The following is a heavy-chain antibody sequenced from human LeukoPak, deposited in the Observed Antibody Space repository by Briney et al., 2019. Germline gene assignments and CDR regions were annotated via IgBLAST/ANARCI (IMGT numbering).Heavy chain of an antibody. CDR3: ARVFGSWFYFDL. CDR2: IYYSGST. D-gene: IGHD6-13*01. Sequence: SETLSLTCTVSGGSISSNSFYWGWIRQPPGKGLEWIGNIYYSGSTSYNPSLKSRVTISVDTSKSQFSLKVSSVTAADAAVYYCARVFGSWFYFDLWGQGAPVTVSS. V-gene: IGHV4-39*07. CDR1: GGSISSNSFY. J-gene: IGHJ4*02.